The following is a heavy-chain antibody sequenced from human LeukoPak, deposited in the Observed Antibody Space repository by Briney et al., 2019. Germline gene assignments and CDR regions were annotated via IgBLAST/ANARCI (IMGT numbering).Heavy chain of an antibody. Sequence: GGSLRLSCAASGFTLSSYWMSWVRQAPGKGLEWVANIKQDGGEKYYVDSVKGRFTISRDNAKNSLYLQMNSLRAEDTAMYYCARLINMVRGVIIIGWFDPWGQGTLVTVSS. V-gene: IGHV3-7*01. CDR2: IKQDGGEK. CDR3: ARLINMVRGVIIIGWFDP. CDR1: GFTLSSYW. J-gene: IGHJ5*02. D-gene: IGHD3-10*01.